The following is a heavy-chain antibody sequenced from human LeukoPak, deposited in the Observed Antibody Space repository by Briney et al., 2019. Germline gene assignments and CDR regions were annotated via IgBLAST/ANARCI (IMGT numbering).Heavy chain of an antibody. CDR3: AREVYDILTGYPYMDV. Sequence: SVKVSCKAFGGSFSSEAISWVRQAPGQGLEWVGGIIPIFGTANYAQKFQGRVTITTDESTGTAYMEVSSLRSEDTAVYYCAREVYDILTGYPYMDVWGKGTTVTVSS. J-gene: IGHJ6*03. CDR1: GGSFSSEA. CDR2: IIPIFGTA. D-gene: IGHD3-9*01. V-gene: IGHV1-69*05.